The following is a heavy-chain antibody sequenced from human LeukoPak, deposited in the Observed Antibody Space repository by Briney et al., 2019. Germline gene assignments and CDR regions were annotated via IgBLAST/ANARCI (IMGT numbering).Heavy chain of an antibody. Sequence: GSLRLSCGASGFTVSNHHMSWVRQTPGKGLEWIGEIYNSGNTIYNPSLKSRATISVDTSKNQVSLNLISVTAADTAVYYCVRAYDYWGQGTLVTVSS. CDR1: GFTVSNHH. CDR2: IYNSGNT. CDR3: VRAYDY. J-gene: IGHJ4*02. V-gene: IGHV4-34*01.